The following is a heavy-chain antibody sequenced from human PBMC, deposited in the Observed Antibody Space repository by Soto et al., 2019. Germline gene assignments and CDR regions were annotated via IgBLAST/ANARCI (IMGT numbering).Heavy chain of an antibody. D-gene: IGHD2-2*01. Sequence: PGGSLRLSCAASGFTFSSYAMSWVRQAPGKGLEWVSAISGSGGSTYYADSVKGRFTISRDNSKNTLYLQMNSLRAEDTAVYYCAKPPPQGYCISTSCYRDLDYWGQGTLVTVSS. J-gene: IGHJ4*02. CDR3: AKPPPQGYCISTSCYRDLDY. CDR2: ISGSGGST. V-gene: IGHV3-23*01. CDR1: GFTFSSYA.